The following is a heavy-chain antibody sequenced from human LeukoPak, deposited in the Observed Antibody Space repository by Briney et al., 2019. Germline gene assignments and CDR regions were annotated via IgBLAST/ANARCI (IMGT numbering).Heavy chain of an antibody. J-gene: IGHJ4*02. V-gene: IGHV1-46*01. Sequence: ASVKVSCKASGYTFATYYMHWMRQAPGQGPEWMGIINPRGGSTDYAQKFQGRITMTSDTSTSTVYMELNSLRSDDTAVYFCARVGSAAATADYWGQGTLVTVSS. CDR3: ARVGSAAATADY. CDR2: INPRGGST. CDR1: GYTFATYY. D-gene: IGHD6-25*01.